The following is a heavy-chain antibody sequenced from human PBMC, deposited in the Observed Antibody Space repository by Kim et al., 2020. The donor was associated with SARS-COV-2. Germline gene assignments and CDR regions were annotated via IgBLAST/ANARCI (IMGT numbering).Heavy chain of an antibody. J-gene: IGHJ6*02. V-gene: IGHV3-30*03. D-gene: IGHD3-10*01. Sequence: GGSLRLSCAASGFTFSSYGMHWVRQAPGKGLEWVAVISYDGSNKYYADSVRGRFTISRDNSKNTLYLQMNSLRAEDTAVYYCARRAAAILWFGELLSGYGMDVWGQGTTVTVSS. CDR1: GFTFSSYG. CDR3: ARRAAAILWFGELLSGYGMDV. CDR2: ISYDGSNK.